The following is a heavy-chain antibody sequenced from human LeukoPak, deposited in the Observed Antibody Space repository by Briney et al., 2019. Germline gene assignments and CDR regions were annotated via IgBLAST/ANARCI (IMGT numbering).Heavy chain of an antibody. Sequence: PGGSLRLSCAASGFTFDDYGMSWVRQAPGKGPEWVSGINWNGGSTGYADSVKGRFTISRDNAKNSLYLQMNSLRAEDTALYYCARRMSIAARYWFDPWGQGTLVTVSS. D-gene: IGHD6-6*01. CDR1: GFTFDDYG. J-gene: IGHJ5*02. V-gene: IGHV3-20*04. CDR2: INWNGGST. CDR3: ARRMSIAARYWFDP.